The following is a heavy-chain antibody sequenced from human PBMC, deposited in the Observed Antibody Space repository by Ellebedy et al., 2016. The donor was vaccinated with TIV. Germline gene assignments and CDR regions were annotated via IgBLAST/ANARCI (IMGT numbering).Heavy chain of an antibody. V-gene: IGHV1-69*06. Sequence: SVKVSXXASGGTFSSYAISWVRQAPGQGLEWMGGIIPIFGTANYAQKFQGRVTITADKSTSTAYMELSSLRSEDTAVHYCARDVPYDFWSGQIGEGHWFDPWGQGTLVTVSS. CDR3: ARDVPYDFWSGQIGEGHWFDP. CDR1: GGTFSSYA. CDR2: IIPIFGTA. D-gene: IGHD3-3*01. J-gene: IGHJ5*02.